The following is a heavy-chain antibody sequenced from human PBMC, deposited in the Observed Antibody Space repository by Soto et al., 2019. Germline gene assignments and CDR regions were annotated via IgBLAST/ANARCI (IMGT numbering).Heavy chain of an antibody. V-gene: IGHV3-21*01. D-gene: IGHD3-16*02. CDR2: ISSSSSYI. J-gene: IGHJ4*02. CDR3: ARDLYYDYIWGSYRFYFDY. Sequence: GGSLRLSCAASGFTFSSYSMNWVRQAPGKGLEWVSSISSSSSYIYYADSVKGRFTISRGNANNSLYLQMNSLRAEDTALYYCARDLYYDYIWGSYRFYFDYWGQGTLVTVSS. CDR1: GFTFSSYS.